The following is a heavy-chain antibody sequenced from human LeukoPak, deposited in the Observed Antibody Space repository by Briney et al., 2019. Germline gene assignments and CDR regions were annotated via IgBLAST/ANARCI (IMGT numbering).Heavy chain of an antibody. V-gene: IGHV3-74*01. CDR2: INSDGSST. Sequence: GGSLGLSCAASGFTFSSYWMHWVRQAPGKGLVWVSRINSDGSSTNYADSVKGRFTISRDNAKNTLYLQMNSLRAEDTAVYYCAKLSSGYSYGYFDYWGQGTLVTVSS. CDR1: GFTFSSYW. J-gene: IGHJ4*02. CDR3: AKLSSGYSYGYFDY. D-gene: IGHD5-18*01.